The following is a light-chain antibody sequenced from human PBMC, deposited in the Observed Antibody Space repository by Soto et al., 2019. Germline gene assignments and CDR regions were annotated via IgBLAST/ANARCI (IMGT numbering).Light chain of an antibody. CDR3: QHYGSSPWT. Sequence: DIQMTQSPSTLSASVGDRVTITCRASQSVSNWLAWYQQKPGKAPELLIYDASSLESGVPSRFSGSGSGTEFTLTISGLQPDDFAVYYCQHYGSSPWTFGQGTKVEIK. CDR1: QSVSNW. CDR2: DAS. J-gene: IGKJ1*01. V-gene: IGKV1-5*01.